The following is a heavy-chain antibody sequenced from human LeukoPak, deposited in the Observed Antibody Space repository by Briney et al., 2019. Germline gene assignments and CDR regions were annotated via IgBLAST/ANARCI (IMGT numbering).Heavy chain of an antibody. Sequence: PSETLSLTCTVSGGSISSYYWSWIRQPPGKGLEWIGSIYYSGSTYYNPSLKSRVTISVDTSKNQFSLKLSSVTAADTAVYYCAGPYGAAGLDWGQGTLVTVSS. CDR3: AGPYGAAGLD. V-gene: IGHV4-59*05. CDR2: IYYSGST. J-gene: IGHJ4*02. CDR1: GGSISSYY. D-gene: IGHD4-17*01.